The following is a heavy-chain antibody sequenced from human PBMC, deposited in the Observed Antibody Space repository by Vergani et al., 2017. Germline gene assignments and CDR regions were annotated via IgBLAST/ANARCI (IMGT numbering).Heavy chain of an antibody. CDR3: ARARYSSSPYFDY. J-gene: IGHJ4*02. V-gene: IGHV1-69*02. CDR2: IIPILGIA. Sequence: QVQLVQSGAEVKKPGSSVKVSCKASGGAFSSYTISWVRQAPGQGLEWMGRIIPILGIANYAQKFQGRVTITADKSTSTAYMGLSSLRSEDTAVYYCARARYSSSPYFDYWGQGTLVTVSS. D-gene: IGHD6-13*01. CDR1: GGAFSSYT.